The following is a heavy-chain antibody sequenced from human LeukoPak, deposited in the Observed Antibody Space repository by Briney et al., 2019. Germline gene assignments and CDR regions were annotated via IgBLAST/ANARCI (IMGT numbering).Heavy chain of an antibody. D-gene: IGHD3-10*01. V-gene: IGHV3-74*01. Sequence: PGGSLRLSCAASGFTLSSYFMNWVRQAPGKGLVWVSYINPDGSNTNYADSVKGRFTISRDNAKNALYLQMNSLRAEDTAVYYCAKDLHYGSADYWGQGTLVTVSS. CDR3: AKDLHYGSADY. CDR2: INPDGSNT. J-gene: IGHJ4*02. CDR1: GFTLSSYF.